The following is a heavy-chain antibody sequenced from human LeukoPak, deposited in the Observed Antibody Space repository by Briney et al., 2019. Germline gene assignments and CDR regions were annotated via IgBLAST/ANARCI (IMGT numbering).Heavy chain of an antibody. Sequence: SETLSLTCTVSGGSISSYYWSWIRQPAGKGLEWIGRIYTSGSTNYNPSLKSRVTMSVDTSKNQFSLKLSSVTAADTAVYYCALWGSNSWYGELAEYFQHWGQGTLVTVSS. CDR3: ALWGSNSWYGELAEYFQH. J-gene: IGHJ1*01. CDR1: GGSISSYY. D-gene: IGHD6-13*01. CDR2: IYTSGST. V-gene: IGHV4-4*07.